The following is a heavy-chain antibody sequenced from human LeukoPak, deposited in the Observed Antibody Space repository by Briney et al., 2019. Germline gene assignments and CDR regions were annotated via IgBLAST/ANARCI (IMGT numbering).Heavy chain of an antibody. J-gene: IGHJ6*03. CDR3: YSSSRIYYYYYYMDV. D-gene: IGHD6-13*01. CDR2: INPSGGST. CDR1: GYTFTSYY. V-gene: IGHV1-46*01. Sequence: ASVKVSCKASGYTFTSYYMHWVRQAPGQGLEWMGIINPSGGSTSYAQKFQGRVTMTRDMSTSTVYMELSSLRSEDTAVYYCYSSSRIYYYYYYMDVWGKGTTVTVSS.